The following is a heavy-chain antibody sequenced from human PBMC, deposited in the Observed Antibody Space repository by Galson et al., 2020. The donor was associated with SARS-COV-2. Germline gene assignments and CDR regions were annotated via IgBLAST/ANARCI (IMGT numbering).Heavy chain of an antibody. CDR2: IYYSVSI. V-gene: IGHV4-31*03. D-gene: IGHD3-22*01. Sequence: PSETLSLTRTVSGGSISSVGYYWSWIRQHPGKGLEWFGHIYYSVSIYYNPSLMSRVTISVDTSKNHLSLKLSSVTAADTAEYYCARIKVVTVRDYYDYGMDVWGQGTTVTVSS. J-gene: IGHJ6*02. CDR1: GGSISSVGYY. CDR3: ARIKVVTVRDYYDYGMDV.